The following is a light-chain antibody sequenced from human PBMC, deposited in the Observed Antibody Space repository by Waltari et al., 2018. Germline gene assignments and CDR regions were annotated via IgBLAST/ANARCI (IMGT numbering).Light chain of an antibody. CDR1: ESINSW. J-gene: IGKJ1*01. Sequence: DIQMTQSPSTLSAFVGDTVTITCRASESINSWLAWYQEKPGKAPKLLIQKASNLESGVPSRFSRSGSGTEFTLTISSLQADDFASYYCQQYRISPWTFGQGTKVEI. CDR3: QQYRISPWT. V-gene: IGKV1-5*03. CDR2: KAS.